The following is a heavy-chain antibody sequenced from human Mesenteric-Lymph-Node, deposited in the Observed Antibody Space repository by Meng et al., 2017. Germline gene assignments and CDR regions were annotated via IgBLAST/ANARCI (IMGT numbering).Heavy chain of an antibody. CDR2: INHSGST. J-gene: IGHJ5*02. CDR1: GGSFSGHY. Sequence: QVQLQQWGAGLLKPAETLSLTCAVYGGSFSGHYWSWIRQPPGKGLEWIGEINHSGSTNYNPSLKSRVTISVVTSKNQFSLKVSSVTAADTAVYYCARGSSDYYNWFDPWGQGTLVTVSS. V-gene: IGHV4-34*02. CDR3: ARGSSDYYNWFDP. D-gene: IGHD3-22*01.